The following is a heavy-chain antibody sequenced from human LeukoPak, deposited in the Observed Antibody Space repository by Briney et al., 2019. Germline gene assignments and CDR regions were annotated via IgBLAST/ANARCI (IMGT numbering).Heavy chain of an antibody. J-gene: IGHJ4*02. CDR3: ARDLHDDYGDY. D-gene: IGHD3-3*01. CDR2: ISSSSSYI. Sequence: GGSLRLSCAASGFTFSSYSMNWVRQAPGKGLEWVSSISSSSSYICYADSVKGRFTISRDNAKNSLYLQMNSLRAEDTAVYYCARDLHDDYGDYWGQGTLVTVSS. CDR1: GFTFSSYS. V-gene: IGHV3-21*01.